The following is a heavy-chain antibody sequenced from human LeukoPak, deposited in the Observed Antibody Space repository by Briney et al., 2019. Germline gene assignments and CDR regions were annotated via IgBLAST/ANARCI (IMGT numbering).Heavy chain of an antibody. D-gene: IGHD2-2*01. J-gene: IGHJ6*02. V-gene: IGHV4-4*02. Sequence: PSETLSLTCAVSGGSISSSNWWSWVRQPPGKGLEWIGEINHSGSTNYNPSLKSRVTISVDTSKNQFSLKLSSVTAADTAVYYCARGYCSSTSCKTYYYGMDVWGQGTTVTVSS. CDR3: ARGYCSSTSCKTYYYGMDV. CDR1: GGSISSSNW. CDR2: INHSGST.